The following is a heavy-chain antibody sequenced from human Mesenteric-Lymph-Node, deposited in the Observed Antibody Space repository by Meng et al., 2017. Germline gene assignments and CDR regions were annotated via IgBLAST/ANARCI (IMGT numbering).Heavy chain of an antibody. V-gene: IGHV3-21*01. D-gene: IGHD3-10*01. J-gene: IGHJ4*02. CDR3: ARDLPEAPGEVYDY. CDR1: GFTFSSYS. CDR2: ISSSSSYI. Sequence: GESLKISCAASGFTFSSYSMNWVGQAPGKGLEWVSSISSSSSYIYYADSVKGRFTISRDNAKNSLYLQMNSLRAEDTAVYYCARDLPEAPGEVYDYWGQGTLVTVSS.